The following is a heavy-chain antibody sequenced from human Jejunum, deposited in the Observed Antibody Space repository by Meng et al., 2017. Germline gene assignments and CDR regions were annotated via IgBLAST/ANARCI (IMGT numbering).Heavy chain of an antibody. CDR2: ISSSGTTI. CDR3: VKALGYTYGYYF. Sequence: VGLVGSGGGLVKPGGSLRLACAASGFTLSDSYMSWIRQAPGKGLEWVSYISSSGTTIYYADSVKGRFTISRDNAKNSLYLQMTSLRAEDTAIYYCVKALGYTYGYYFWGQGTLVTVSS. D-gene: IGHD5-18*01. V-gene: IGHV3-11*01. CDR1: GFTLSDSY. J-gene: IGHJ4*02.